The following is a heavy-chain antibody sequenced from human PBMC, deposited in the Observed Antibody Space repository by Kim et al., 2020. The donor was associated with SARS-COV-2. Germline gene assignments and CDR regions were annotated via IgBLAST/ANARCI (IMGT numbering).Heavy chain of an antibody. CDR2: NT. J-gene: IGHJ4*02. Sequence: NTGYAPRFQGRVTMTRNTSISTAYMELSSLRSEDTAVYYCAGGMGGSLDYWGQGTLVTVSS. CDR3: AGGMGGSLDY. V-gene: IGHV1-8*01. D-gene: IGHD3-16*01.